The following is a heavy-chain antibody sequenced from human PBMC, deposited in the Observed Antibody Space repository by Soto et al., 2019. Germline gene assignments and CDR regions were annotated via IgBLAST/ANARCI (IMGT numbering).Heavy chain of an antibody. CDR3: ARRAPRGYFDY. CDR1: GFTFNTYS. V-gene: IGHV3-48*02. Sequence: EVQLVESGGGLVQPGGSLRLSCAASGFTFNTYSMNWVRQAPGKGLEWVSYISSSSNTISYADSVKGRFTISRDNAKNSLYLQTNSLRDEDTAVYYYARRAPRGYFDYWGQGTLVTVSS. CDR2: ISSSSNTI. J-gene: IGHJ4*02. D-gene: IGHD3-16*01.